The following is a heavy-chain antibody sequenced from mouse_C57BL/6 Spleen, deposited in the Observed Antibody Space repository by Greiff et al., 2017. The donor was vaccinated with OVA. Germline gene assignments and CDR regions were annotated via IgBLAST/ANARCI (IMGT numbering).Heavy chain of an antibody. V-gene: IGHV1-64*01. Sequence: QVQLQQSGAELVKPGASVKLSCKASGYTFTSYWMHWVKQRPGQGLEWIGMIHPNSGSTNYNEKFKSKATLTVDKSSSTAYMQLSSLTSEDSAVYYCARSRLTTVVATDAMDYWGQGTSVTVSS. CDR1: GYTFTSYW. D-gene: IGHD1-1*01. J-gene: IGHJ4*01. CDR2: IHPNSGST. CDR3: ARSRLTTVVATDAMDY.